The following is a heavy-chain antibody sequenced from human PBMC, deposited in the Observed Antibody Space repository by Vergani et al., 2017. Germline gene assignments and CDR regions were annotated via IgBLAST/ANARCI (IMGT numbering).Heavy chain of an antibody. CDR1: GITFWKFG. CDR2: ISWNSGAV. J-gene: IGHJ6*03. Sequence: EVDLVESGGGLAQPGGSLRLSCEASGITFWKFGMHWVRQGPGKGLEWVSGISWNSGAVDYADSVRGRFTISRDNAKNSLFLEMNSLRTQDTAVYYCAKAGSVTSGSLQYNFYMDVWGKGTTVTVS. CDR3: AKAGSVTSGSLQYNFYMDV. V-gene: IGHV3-9*01. D-gene: IGHD3-10*01.